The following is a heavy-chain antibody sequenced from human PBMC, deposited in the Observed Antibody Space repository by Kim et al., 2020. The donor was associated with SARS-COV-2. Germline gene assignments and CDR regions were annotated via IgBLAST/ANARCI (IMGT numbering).Heavy chain of an antibody. D-gene: IGHD5-18*01. J-gene: IGHJ4*02. CDR1: GFTFSSYA. V-gene: IGHV3-23*01. Sequence: GGSLRLSCAASGFTFSSYAMSWVRQAPGKGLEWVSAISGSGGSTYYADSVKGRFTISRDNSKNTLYLQMNSLRAEDTAVYYCAKDGHLRPWQLWLRSSFDYWGQGTLVTVSS. CDR3: AKDGHLRPWQLWLRSSFDY. CDR2: ISGSGGST.